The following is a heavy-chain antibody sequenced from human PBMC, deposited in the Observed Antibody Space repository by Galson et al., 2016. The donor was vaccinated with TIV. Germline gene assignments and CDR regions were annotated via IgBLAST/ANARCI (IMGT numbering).Heavy chain of an antibody. CDR1: GFSLWSSGDG. V-gene: IGHV2-5*02. Sequence: PALVKPTQTLTLTCSFSGFSLWSSGDGVGWVRQPPGKALEWLALIYWDDDKRYRPSLKSRLTITKDTPKNQVLLTVTNLDPEDTATYYCAHRRSVASAVLDAFDIWGPGTVVTVSA. CDR3: AHRRSVASAVLDAFDI. D-gene: IGHD2-2*01. J-gene: IGHJ3*02. CDR2: IYWDDDK.